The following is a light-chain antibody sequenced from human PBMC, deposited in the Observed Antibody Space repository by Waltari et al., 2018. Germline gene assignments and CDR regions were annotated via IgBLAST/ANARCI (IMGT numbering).Light chain of an antibody. CDR1: RTEVGNYNL. V-gene: IGLV2-23*01. CDR2: EGS. Sequence: QSALTQPASVSGSPGQSIPLPCIGTRTEVGNYNLVPWYQQYPGKAPKLMIYEGSKRPSGVSNRFSGSKSGNTASLTISGLQAEDEADYHCCSYAGSTTLVFGGGTKLTVL. J-gene: IGLJ2*01. CDR3: CSYAGSTTLV.